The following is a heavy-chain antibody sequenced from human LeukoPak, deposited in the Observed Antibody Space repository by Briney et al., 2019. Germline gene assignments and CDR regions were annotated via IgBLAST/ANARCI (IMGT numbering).Heavy chain of an antibody. CDR1: GFIFNHYG. J-gene: IGHJ4*02. Sequence: PGGSLRLSCAASGFIFNHYGMHWVRQAPGKGLEWVALVSYDGSNRYYVDSVKGRFTISRDNSKNMLYLEMNSLRAEDTAVYYCAKDPSLRTTLPLWGQGTLVTVSS. CDR3: AKDPSLRTTLPL. D-gene: IGHD1-1*01. CDR2: VSYDGSNR. V-gene: IGHV3-30*18.